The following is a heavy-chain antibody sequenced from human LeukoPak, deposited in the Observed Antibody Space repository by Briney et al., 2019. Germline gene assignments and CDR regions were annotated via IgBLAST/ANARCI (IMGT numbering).Heavy chain of an antibody. V-gene: IGHV4/OR15-8*01. CDR1: VGSISSGNW. CDR2: IYHNGTP. CDR3: ATAPILRGEGGEHYKYGMDV. J-gene: IGHJ6*02. D-gene: IGHD2-2*02. Sequence: SETLSLTCGVSVGSISSGNWWRWVRQSPGKGLEWIGEIYHNGTPNYNPSLKSRVTISADTFKNHFSLKLTSVTAADTAVYYCATAPILRGEGGEHYKYGMDVWGQGTTVIVSS.